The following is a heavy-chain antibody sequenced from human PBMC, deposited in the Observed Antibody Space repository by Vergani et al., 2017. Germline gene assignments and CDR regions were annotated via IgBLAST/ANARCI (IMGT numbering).Heavy chain of an antibody. CDR2: INPSGGHT. CDR3: ARVDYGILTGYRY. V-gene: IGHV1-46*03. Sequence: QVQVVQSGAEVKKSGASVKVSCKTSGYTFSNYYMHWVRQAPGQGLEWMGIINPSGGHTNYAQKFQGRVTMTRDTSTSTVYMELSSLRSEATAIYYCARVDYGILTGYRYWGQGTLVTVSA. D-gene: IGHD3-9*01. CDR1: GYTFSNYY. J-gene: IGHJ4*02.